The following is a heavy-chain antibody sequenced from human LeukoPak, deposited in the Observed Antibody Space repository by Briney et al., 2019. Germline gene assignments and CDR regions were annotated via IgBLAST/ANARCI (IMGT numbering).Heavy chain of an antibody. CDR2: INHSGST. Sequence: PSETLSLTCSVYGGSFNGYYWSWIRQPPGKGLEWIGEINHSGSTNYNPSLKSRVTISVDTSKNQFSLKLSSVTAADTAVYYCARRYFDWLQRFTYHDYWGQGTLVTVSS. V-gene: IGHV4-34*01. D-gene: IGHD3-9*01. CDR1: GGSFNGYY. CDR3: ARRYFDWLQRFTYHDY. J-gene: IGHJ4*02.